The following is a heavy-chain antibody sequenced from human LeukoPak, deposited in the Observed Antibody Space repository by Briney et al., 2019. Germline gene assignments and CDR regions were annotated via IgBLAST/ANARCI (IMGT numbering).Heavy chain of an antibody. CDR3: AKDPTYYYDSSGSLPF. CDR1: GFTFSSYG. CDR2: IRYDGSNK. V-gene: IGHV3-30*02. D-gene: IGHD3-22*01. Sequence: GGSLRLSCAASGFTFSSYGMHWVRQAPGKGLEWVAFIRYDGSNKYYADSVRGRFTISRDNSKNTLYLQMNSLRAEDTAVYYCAKDPTYYYDSSGSLPFWGQGTLVTVSS. J-gene: IGHJ4*02.